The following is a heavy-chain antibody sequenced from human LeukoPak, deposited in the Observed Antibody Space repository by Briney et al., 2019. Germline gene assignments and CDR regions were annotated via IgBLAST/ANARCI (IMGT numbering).Heavy chain of an antibody. V-gene: IGHV4-31*03. CDR1: GGSISSDGYH. Sequence: TLSLTCTVSGGSISSDGYHWNWIRQHPGKGLEWIGYIYKSGSTYYNPSLKSRPTISIDTSKSQFSLRLSSVTAADTAIYYCARAVSGRFDYWGQGTLATVSS. D-gene: IGHD6-19*01. CDR2: IYKSGST. J-gene: IGHJ4*02. CDR3: ARAVSGRFDY.